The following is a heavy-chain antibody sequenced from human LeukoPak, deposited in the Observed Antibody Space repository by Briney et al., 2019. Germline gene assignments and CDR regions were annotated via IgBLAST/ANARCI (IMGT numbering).Heavy chain of an antibody. CDR3: AREYCSGGSCRGGFDY. Sequence: SQTLSLTCAISGDSVSSNSAAWNWIRESPSRGLEWLGRTDYRSKWYNDYAVSVKSRITTNPDTSKNQFSLQLNSVTPEDTAVYYCAREYCSGGSCRGGFDYWGQGTLVTVSS. CDR1: GDSVSSNSAA. J-gene: IGHJ4*02. CDR2: TDYRSKWYN. D-gene: IGHD2-15*01. V-gene: IGHV6-1*01.